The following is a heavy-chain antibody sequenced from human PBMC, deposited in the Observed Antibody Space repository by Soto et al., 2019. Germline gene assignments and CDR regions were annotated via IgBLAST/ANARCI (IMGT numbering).Heavy chain of an antibody. V-gene: IGHV4-34*01. CDR2: INHSGST. D-gene: IGHD6-6*01. CDR3: ARVSKNYSSSSRRYYYYYMDV. J-gene: IGHJ6*03. Sequence: SETLSLTCAVYGGSFSGYYWSWIRQPPGKGLEWIGEINHSGSTNYNPSLKSRVTISVDTSKNQFSLKLSSVTAADTAVYYCARVSKNYSSSSRRYYYYYMDVWGKGTTVTVSS. CDR1: GGSFSGYY.